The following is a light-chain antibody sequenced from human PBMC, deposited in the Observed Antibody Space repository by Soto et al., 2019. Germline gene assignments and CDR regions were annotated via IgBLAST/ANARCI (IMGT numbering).Light chain of an antibody. V-gene: IGLV2-14*01. CDR1: SSDVGGYNY. CDR3: SSYTSISTLDVV. J-gene: IGLJ2*01. Sequence: QSALTQPASVSGSPGQSITISCTGTSSDVGGYNYVSWYQQHPGKAPKLMIYEVSNRPSGVSNRFSGSKSGNTASLTISGLQAAYEAEYYCSSYTSISTLDVVFGGGTELTVL. CDR2: EVS.